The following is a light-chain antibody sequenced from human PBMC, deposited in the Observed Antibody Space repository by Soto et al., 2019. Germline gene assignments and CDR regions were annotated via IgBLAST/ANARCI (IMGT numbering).Light chain of an antibody. CDR3: QPDERLGK. CDR2: GAS. Sequence: EIVLTQSPGTLSLSPGERATLACRASQSVSSSYLAWYQQKPGQAPRLLIYGASSRATGIPDRFSGSGSETDFTLTISRVGSQDFAGYMRQPDERLGKIGGGTKVDIK. CDR1: QSVSSSY. V-gene: IGKV3-20*01. J-gene: IGKJ4*01.